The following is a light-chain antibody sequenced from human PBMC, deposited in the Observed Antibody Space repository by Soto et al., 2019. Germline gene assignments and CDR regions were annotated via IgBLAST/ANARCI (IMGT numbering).Light chain of an antibody. CDR2: AAS. V-gene: IGKV1-39*01. CDR1: QSISNH. CDR3: QQSYSSPPT. Sequence: DIQMTQSPSSLSASVEDRVIITCRASQSISNHLNWYQQKPGKAPKLLIFAASSLQSGVPSRFSGSRSGPDFTLTISSLQPEDFATYYCQQSYSSPPTFGQGTKADNK. J-gene: IGKJ1*01.